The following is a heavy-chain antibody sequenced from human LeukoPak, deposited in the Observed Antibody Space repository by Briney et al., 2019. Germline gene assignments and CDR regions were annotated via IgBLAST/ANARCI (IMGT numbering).Heavy chain of an antibody. CDR2: IRYDGSNK. J-gene: IGHJ4*02. CDR3: AKDGSSSTSGYYFDY. CDR1: GFTFSSYG. D-gene: IGHD2-2*01. Sequence: GGSLRLSCAASGFTFSSYGMHWVRQAPGKGLEWVAFIRYDGSNKYYADSVKGRFTISRDNSKNTLYLQMNSLRAEDTAVYYCAKDGSSSTSGYYFDYWGQGTLVTVSS. V-gene: IGHV3-30*02.